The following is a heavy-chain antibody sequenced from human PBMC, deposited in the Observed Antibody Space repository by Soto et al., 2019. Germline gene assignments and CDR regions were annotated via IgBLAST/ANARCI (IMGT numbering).Heavy chain of an antibody. Sequence: QLVQSGGEVKQPGASVKVSCKAPRDTFTSYYINWVRQAPGQGLEWMGVINPHGGSTAYAQKFKGTVTLTRDTSASTVYMEVSRLTSEDTAMYYCARSSGGNFGIIIEGTNWFAPCGQGTLVTVSS. D-gene: IGHD1-26*01. CDR2: INPHGGST. CDR3: ARSSGGNFGIIIEGTNWFAP. J-gene: IGHJ5*02. CDR1: RDTFTSYY. V-gene: IGHV1-46*01.